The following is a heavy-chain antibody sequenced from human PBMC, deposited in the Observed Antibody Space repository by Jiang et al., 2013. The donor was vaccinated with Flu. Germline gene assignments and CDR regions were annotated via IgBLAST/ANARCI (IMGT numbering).Heavy chain of an antibody. CDR3: ARSSYYYDSSGYRTFDY. Sequence: SLKSRVTISVDTSKNQFSLKLSSVTAADTAVYYCARSSYYYDSSGYRTFDYWGQGTLVTVSS. V-gene: IGHV4-31*02. J-gene: IGHJ4*02. D-gene: IGHD3-22*01.